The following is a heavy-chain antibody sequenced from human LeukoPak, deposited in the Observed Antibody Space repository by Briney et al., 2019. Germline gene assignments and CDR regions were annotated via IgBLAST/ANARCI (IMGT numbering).Heavy chain of an antibody. CDR1: GYTFTGYY. V-gene: IGHV1-2*02. CDR2: INPNSGGT. J-gene: IGHJ2*01. D-gene: IGHD2-15*01. CDR3: ARKYCSGGSCHRLDYWYFDL. Sequence: ASVKVSCKASGYTFTGYYMHWVRQAPGQGLEWIGWINPNSGGTNYAQKFQGRVTMTRDTSISTAYMELSRLRSDDTAVYYCARKYCSGGSCHRLDYWYFDLWGRGTLVTVSS.